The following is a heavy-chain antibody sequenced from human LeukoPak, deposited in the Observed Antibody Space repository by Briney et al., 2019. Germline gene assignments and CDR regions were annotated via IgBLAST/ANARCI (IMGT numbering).Heavy chain of an antibody. CDR2: IIPIFGTA. V-gene: IGHV1-69*13. D-gene: IGHD6-19*01. J-gene: IGHJ3*02. CDR3: ARSCAPRSGWPLDAFDI. CDR1: GYTFTSYG. Sequence: SVKVSCKASGYTFTSYGISWVRQAPGQGLEWMGGIIPIFGTANYAQKFQGRVTITADESTSTAYMELSSLRSEDTAVYYCARSCAPRSGWPLDAFDIWGQGTMVTVSS.